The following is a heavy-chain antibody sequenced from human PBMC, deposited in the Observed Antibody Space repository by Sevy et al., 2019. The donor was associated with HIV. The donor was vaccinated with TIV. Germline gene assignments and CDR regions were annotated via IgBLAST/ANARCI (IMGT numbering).Heavy chain of an antibody. CDR3: AIVFRDFGDYLLAD. J-gene: IGHJ4*01. D-gene: IGHD4-17*01. Sequence: GGSLKLSCATSGFTFSSYAMSWVRQAPGKGLQWVSAISAGGGDKYYAASVKGRFTISRDKSKSTLFLQMNSLRVDDTATYFCAIVFRDFGDYLLADWGHGTLVTVSS. CDR2: ISAGGGDK. V-gene: IGHV3-23*01. CDR1: GFTFSSYA.